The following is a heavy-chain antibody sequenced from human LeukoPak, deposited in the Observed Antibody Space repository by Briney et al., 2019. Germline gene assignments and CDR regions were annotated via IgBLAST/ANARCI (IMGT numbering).Heavy chain of an antibody. J-gene: IGHJ6*03. Sequence: KSSETLSLTCTVSGGSISSYYWSWIRQPAGKGLEWIGRIYTSGTTNYNPSLKSRVTMSVDTSKNQFSLNLSPVTAADTAVYYCARGSGSYYYYYMDVWGKGTTVTVSS. CDR1: GGSISSYY. CDR3: ARGSGSYYYYYMDV. CDR2: IYTSGTT. V-gene: IGHV4-4*07.